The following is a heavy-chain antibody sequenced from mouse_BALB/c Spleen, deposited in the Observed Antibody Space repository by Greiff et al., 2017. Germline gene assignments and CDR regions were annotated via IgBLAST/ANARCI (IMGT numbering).Heavy chain of an antibody. CDR2: INSNGGST. CDR3: AREGDYYGSSPYFDV. Sequence: EVQLVESGGGLVQPGGSLKLSCAASGFTFSSYGMSWVRQTPDKRLELVATINSNGGSTYYPDSVKGRFTISRDNAKNTLYLQMSSLKSEDTAMYYCAREGDYYGSSPYFDVWGAGTTVTVSS. D-gene: IGHD1-1*01. J-gene: IGHJ1*01. V-gene: IGHV5-6-3*01. CDR1: GFTFSSYG.